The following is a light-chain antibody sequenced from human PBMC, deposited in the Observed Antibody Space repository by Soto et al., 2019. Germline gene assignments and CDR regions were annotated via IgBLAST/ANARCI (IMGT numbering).Light chain of an antibody. CDR2: AAS. CDR1: QSISSS. V-gene: IGKV1-39*01. J-gene: IGKJ1*01. CDR3: QQSYTSPRT. Sequence: DIQMTQSPSSLSASVGDRVTITCRASQSISSSLNWYQQKPGKAPKLLIYAASSLQSGVPSRFSGSGSGTDFTLTISSLQPEDFATYYFQQSYTSPRTFGQGTKVEIK.